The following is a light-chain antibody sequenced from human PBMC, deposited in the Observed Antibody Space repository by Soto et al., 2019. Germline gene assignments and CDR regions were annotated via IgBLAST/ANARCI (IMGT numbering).Light chain of an antibody. CDR2: DAF. J-gene: IGKJ5*01. CDR3: QQRNNSPIT. Sequence: EIVLTRSPATLSVSPWEIARSALRASETIRNLLAWYQQRPGQAPRLLIYDAFSRAPGIPARFSGGGSGTDFTLTISSLEPEDFGVYYCQQRNNSPITFGQGTRLEI. CDR1: ETIRNL. V-gene: IGKV3-11*01.